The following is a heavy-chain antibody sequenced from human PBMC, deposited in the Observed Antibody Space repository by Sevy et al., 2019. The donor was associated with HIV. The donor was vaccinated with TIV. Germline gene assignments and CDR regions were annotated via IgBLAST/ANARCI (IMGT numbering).Heavy chain of an antibody. CDR1: GYTFTSYD. CDR2: MNPNSGNT. Sequence: ASVKVSCKASGYTFTSYDINWVRQATGQGLEWMGWMNPNSGNTGYAQKFQGRVTMTRNTSISTAYMELGSLRSEETAVVYCARELYYDFWSGYYTGGTFGMDVWGQGTTVTVSS. CDR3: ARELYYDFWSGYYTGGTFGMDV. J-gene: IGHJ6*02. V-gene: IGHV1-8*01. D-gene: IGHD3-3*01.